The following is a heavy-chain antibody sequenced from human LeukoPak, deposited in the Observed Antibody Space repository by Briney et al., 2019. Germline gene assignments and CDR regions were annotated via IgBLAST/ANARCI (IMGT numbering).Heavy chain of an antibody. CDR2: IYYSGST. D-gene: IGHD5-24*01. CDR1: GGSISSSSYY. Sequence: SETLSLTCTVSGGSISSSSYYWGWIRQPPGKGLEWIGSIYYSGSTNYNPSLKSRVTISVDTSKNQFSLKLSSVTAADTAVYYCARTNPYKEGVDYWGQGTLVTVSS. CDR3: ARTNPYKEGVDY. V-gene: IGHV4-39*07. J-gene: IGHJ4*02.